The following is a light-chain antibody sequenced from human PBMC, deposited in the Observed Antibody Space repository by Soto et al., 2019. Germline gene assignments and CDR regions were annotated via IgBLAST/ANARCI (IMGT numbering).Light chain of an antibody. Sequence: QSALTQPASVSGSPGQSITISCTGTSSDVGSYNLVSWYQQHPGKAPKLMIYEGSKRPSVVSNRFSGSKSGNTASLTISGLQAEDEADYYCCSYAGSSTFVVFGGGTKLPVL. CDR3: CSYAGSSTFVV. V-gene: IGLV2-23*01. J-gene: IGLJ2*01. CDR2: EGS. CDR1: SSDVGSYNL.